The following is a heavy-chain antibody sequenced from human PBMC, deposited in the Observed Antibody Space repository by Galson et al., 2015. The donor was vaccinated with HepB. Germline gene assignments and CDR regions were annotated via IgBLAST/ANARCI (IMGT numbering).Heavy chain of an antibody. D-gene: IGHD5-24*01. Sequence: SVKVSCKASGYTFTSYYMHWVRQAPGQGLEWMGIINPSGGSTSYAQKLQGRVTMTRDTSTSTVYMELSSLRSDDTAVYYCASEGPRGGYNGFWGQGTLVSVSS. CDR3: ASEGPRGGYNGF. CDR1: GYTFTSYY. V-gene: IGHV1-46*04. J-gene: IGHJ4*02. CDR2: INPSGGST.